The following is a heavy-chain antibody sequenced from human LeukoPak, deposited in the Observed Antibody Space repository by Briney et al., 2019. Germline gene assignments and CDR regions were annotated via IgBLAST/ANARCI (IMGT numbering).Heavy chain of an antibody. V-gene: IGHV3-74*01. J-gene: IGHJ6*03. CDR2: INTDGSST. Sequence: GGSLRLSCAASGFTFSSYWMHWVRQAPGKGLVWVSRINTDGSSTSYADSVKGRFTISRDNAKNTLYLQMNSLRAEDTAVYYCARGFHPAYDFWSGYEGYYYMDVWGKGTTVTVSS. D-gene: IGHD3-3*01. CDR3: ARGFHPAYDFWSGYEGYYYMDV. CDR1: GFTFSSYW.